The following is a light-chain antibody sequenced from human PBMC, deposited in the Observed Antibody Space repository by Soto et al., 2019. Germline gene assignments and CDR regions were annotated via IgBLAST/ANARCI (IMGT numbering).Light chain of an antibody. CDR2: KAS. CDR3: LQHNSFPST. J-gene: IGKJ4*01. V-gene: IGKV1-5*03. Sequence: DIQMTQSPSTLSGSVGDRVTITSRASQTISSWLAWYQQKPGKAPKLLIYKASTLKSGVPSRFSGGGSGTEFTLTISSLLPEDLATYYCLQHNSFPSTFGGGTKVDIK. CDR1: QTISSW.